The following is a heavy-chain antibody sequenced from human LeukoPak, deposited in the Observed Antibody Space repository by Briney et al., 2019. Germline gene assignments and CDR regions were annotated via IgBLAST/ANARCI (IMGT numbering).Heavy chain of an antibody. D-gene: IGHD4-23*01. V-gene: IGHV1-24*01. CDR3: ATAPTVVTQGDY. CDR2: FDPEDGET. CDR1: GYTLTELS. J-gene: IGHJ4*02. Sequence: ASVKVSCKVSGYTLTELSMHWVRQAPGKGLEWMGDFDPEDGETIYAQKFQGRVTMTEDTSTDTAYMELSSLRSEDTAVYYCATAPTVVTQGDYWGQGTLVTVSS.